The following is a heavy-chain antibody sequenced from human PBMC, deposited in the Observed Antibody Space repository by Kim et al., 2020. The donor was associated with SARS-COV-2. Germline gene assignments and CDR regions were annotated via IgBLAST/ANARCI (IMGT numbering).Heavy chain of an antibody. CDR1: GFTFITYG. Sequence: GGSLRLSCAASGFTFITYGMHWVRQAPGKGLEWVAVIWDDGRNKYYGDSVKGRFTISRDNSKNTLYLQMNSLRVEDTAVYYCARDWRSSCWYGSEAYYYGLDDWGQGAKVTVSS. V-gene: IGHV3-33*01. CDR3: ARDWRSSCWYGSEAYYYGLDD. D-gene: IGHD6-13*01. J-gene: IGHJ6*02. CDR2: IWDDGRNK.